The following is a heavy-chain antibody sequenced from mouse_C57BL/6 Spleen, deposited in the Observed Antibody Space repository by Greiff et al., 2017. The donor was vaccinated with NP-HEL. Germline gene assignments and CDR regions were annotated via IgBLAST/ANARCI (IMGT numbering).Heavy chain of an antibody. D-gene: IGHD1-1*01. Sequence: EVKLMESGGGLVKPGGSLKLSCAASGFTFSDYGMHWVRQAPEKGLEWVAYISSGSSTIYYADTVKGRFTISRDNAKNTLFLQMTSLRSEDTAMYYCAGGYYGSPGYFDVWGTGTTVTVSS. CDR3: AGGYYGSPGYFDV. V-gene: IGHV5-17*01. CDR2: ISSGSSTI. CDR1: GFTFSDYG. J-gene: IGHJ1*03.